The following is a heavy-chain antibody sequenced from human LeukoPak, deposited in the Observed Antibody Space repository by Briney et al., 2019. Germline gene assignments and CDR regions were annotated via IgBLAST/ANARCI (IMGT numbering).Heavy chain of an antibody. J-gene: IGHJ6*03. Sequence: ASVKVSCKASGVTFSSYGISWVRQAPGQGLEWVGGIIPIFGTENYAHQFQGRVTITTDESKSTAYMELSSLRSEDAAVYYWARDRLDIVPSGYYYYYYMDVWGKGTTVTVSS. CDR3: ARDRLDIVPSGYYYYYYMDV. CDR1: GVTFSSYG. V-gene: IGHV1-69*05. D-gene: IGHD2-2*03. CDR2: IIPIFGTE.